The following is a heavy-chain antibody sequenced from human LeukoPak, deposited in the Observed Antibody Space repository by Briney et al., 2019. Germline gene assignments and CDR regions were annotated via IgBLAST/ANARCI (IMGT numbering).Heavy chain of an antibody. D-gene: IGHD5-18*01. CDR2: IYYSGST. CDR1: GGSISSYY. Sequence: PSETLSLTCTVSGGSISSYYWSWIRQPPGKGLEWIGYIYYSGSTNYNPSLKSRVTISVDTSKNQFSLKLSSVTAADTAVYYCARQGYNYDYWDYWGQGTLVTVSS. CDR3: ARQGYNYDYWDY. V-gene: IGHV4-59*08. J-gene: IGHJ4*02.